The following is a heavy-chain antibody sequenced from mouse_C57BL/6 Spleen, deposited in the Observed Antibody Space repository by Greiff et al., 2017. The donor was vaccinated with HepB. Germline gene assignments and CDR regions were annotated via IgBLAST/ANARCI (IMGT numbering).Heavy chain of an antibody. D-gene: IGHD2-1*01. CDR3: TRMENYANFAY. V-gene: IGHV1-15*01. J-gene: IGHJ3*01. CDR2: IDPETGGT. CDR1: GYTFTDYE. Sequence: VQLQQSGAELVRPGASVTLSCKASGYTFTDYEMHWVKQTPVHGLEWIGAIDPETGGTAYNQKFKGKAILTADKSSSTAYMELRSLTSEDSAVYYCTRMENYANFAYWRQGTLVTVSA.